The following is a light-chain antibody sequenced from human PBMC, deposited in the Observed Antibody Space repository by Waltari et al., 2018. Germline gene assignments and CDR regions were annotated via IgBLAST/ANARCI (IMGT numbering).Light chain of an antibody. CDR1: QSVSSSH. CDR2: GAS. V-gene: IGKV3-20*01. Sequence: EIVLTQSPGTLSLSPGERATLSCRASQSVSSSHLAWFKQKPGQAPRLLIYGASSRAPGIPDRVSGSGSGTDFTLTISRLEPEDFAVYYCQQYGSSPPWTFGQGTKVEIK. J-gene: IGKJ1*01. CDR3: QQYGSSPPWT.